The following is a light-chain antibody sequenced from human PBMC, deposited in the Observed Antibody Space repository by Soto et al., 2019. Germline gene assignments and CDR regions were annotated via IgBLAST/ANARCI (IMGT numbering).Light chain of an antibody. Sequence: QAVVTQEPSFSVSPGGTGTLTCGLSSGSVSTSYYPSWYQQTPGQAPRTLIYSTNTRSSGVPGRFSGSILGNKAALTITGAQADDESDYYCVLYMGSGISVFGGGTKLTVL. CDR1: SGSVSTSYY. J-gene: IGLJ3*02. V-gene: IGLV8-61*01. CDR3: VLYMGSGISV. CDR2: STN.